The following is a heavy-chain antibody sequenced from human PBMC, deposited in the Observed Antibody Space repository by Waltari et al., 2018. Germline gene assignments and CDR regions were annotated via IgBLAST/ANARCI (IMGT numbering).Heavy chain of an antibody. CDR1: GDSITSSNYY. CDR3: ARTFMVRTIRSRGWFDP. CDR2: VYYTGST. J-gene: IGHJ5*02. V-gene: IGHV4-39*02. Sequence: QLQLQESGPRLVKPSETLSLTCSVSGDSITSSNYYWAWIRQPPGKGLEWIGSVYYTGSTYYKASLQSRVTISVDTSNNYFSLSLTSLTATDTAIYFCARTFMVRTIRSRGWFDPWGQGTLVTVSS. D-gene: IGHD3-10*01.